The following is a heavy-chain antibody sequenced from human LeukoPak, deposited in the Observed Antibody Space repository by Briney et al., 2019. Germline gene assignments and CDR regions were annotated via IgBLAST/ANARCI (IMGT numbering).Heavy chain of an antibody. CDR1: GLTFSDYD. J-gene: IGHJ2*01. V-gene: IGHV3-13*01. CDR2: IDPAGNT. CDR3: VREPAYTGTWWYPDL. Sequence: GGSLRLSCVASGLTFSDYDMHWVRHATGKGLEWISAIDPAGNTWYSDSVKGRFTISRENAKSSLFPQMNSLRAADTAVYYCVREPAYTGTWWYPDLWGRGTLVTVSS. D-gene: IGHD3-16*01.